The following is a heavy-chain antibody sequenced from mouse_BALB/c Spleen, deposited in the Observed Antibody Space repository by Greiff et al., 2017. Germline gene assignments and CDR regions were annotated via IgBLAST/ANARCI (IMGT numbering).Heavy chain of an antibody. J-gene: IGHJ2*01. CDR3: TRSGWDEAFDY. D-gene: IGHD4-1*01. CDR1: GYTFTSYY. V-gene: IGHV1S81*02. Sequence: QVHVKQSGAELVKPGASVKLSCKASGYTFTSYYMYWVKQRPGQGLEWIGEINPSNGGTNFNEKFKSKATLTVDKSSSTAYMQLSSLTSEDSAVYYCTRSGWDEAFDYWGQGTTLTVSS. CDR2: INPSNGGT.